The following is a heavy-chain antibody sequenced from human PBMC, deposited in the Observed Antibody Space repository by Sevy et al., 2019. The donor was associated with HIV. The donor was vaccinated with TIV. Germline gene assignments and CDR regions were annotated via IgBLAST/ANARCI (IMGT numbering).Heavy chain of an antibody. V-gene: IGHV4-59*08. D-gene: IGHD2-21*02. J-gene: IGHJ4*02. Sequence: SETLSLTCTVSGDSIGTYYWSWIRQPPGKGLEWIGYINYIGSTKYTPSLKSRVTISVDTSKNRFSLKLTSMTAADTAVYYYARHGYCGGDCYFDYWGQGTLVTVSS. CDR2: INYIGST. CDR1: GDSIGTYY. CDR3: ARHGYCGGDCYFDY.